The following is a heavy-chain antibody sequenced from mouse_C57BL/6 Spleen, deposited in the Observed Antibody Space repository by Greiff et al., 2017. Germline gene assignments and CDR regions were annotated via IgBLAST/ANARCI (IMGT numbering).Heavy chain of an antibody. V-gene: IGHV1-69*01. CDR2: IDPSDSYT. CDR1: GYTFTSYW. Sequence: QVQLKQPGAELVMPGASVKLSCKASGYTFTSYWMHWVKQRPGQGLEWIGEIDPSDSYTNYNQKFKGKSTLTVDKSSSTAYMQLSSLTSEDSAVYCCATFYAMGYWGQGASVTVST. J-gene: IGHJ4*01. CDR3: ATFYAMGY.